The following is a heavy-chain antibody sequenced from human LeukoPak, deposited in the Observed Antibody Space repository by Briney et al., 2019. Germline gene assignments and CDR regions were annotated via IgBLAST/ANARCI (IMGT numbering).Heavy chain of an antibody. V-gene: IGHV4-59*01. CDR1: GGSISSYY. Sequence: SETLSRTCTVSGGSISSYYWSWIRQPPGKGLEWIGYIYYSGSTNYNPSLKSRVTISVDTSKNQFSLKLSSVTAADTAVHYCARDSQYEDYGSGSYYALGYWGQGTLVTVSS. D-gene: IGHD3-10*01. CDR3: ARDSQYEDYGSGSYYALGY. CDR2: IYYSGST. J-gene: IGHJ4*02.